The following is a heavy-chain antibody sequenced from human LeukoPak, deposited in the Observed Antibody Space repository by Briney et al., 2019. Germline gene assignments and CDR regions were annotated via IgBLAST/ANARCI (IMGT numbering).Heavy chain of an antibody. V-gene: IGHV4-59*01. CDR2: IYYSGST. J-gene: IGHJ6*02. Sequence: SETLSLTCTVSGGSISSYYWSWIRQPPGKGLEWIGYIYYSGSTNYNPSLKSRVTISVDTSKNQFSLKLSSVTAADTAVYYCARVPAAAGRLDYGMDVWGQGTTVTVSS. D-gene: IGHD6-13*01. CDR1: GGSISSYY. CDR3: ARVPAAAGRLDYGMDV.